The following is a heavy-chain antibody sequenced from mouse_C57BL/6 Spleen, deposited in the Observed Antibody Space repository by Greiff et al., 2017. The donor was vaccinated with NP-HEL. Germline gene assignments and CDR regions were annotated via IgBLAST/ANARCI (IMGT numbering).Heavy chain of an antibody. CDR1: GYTFTSYG. CDR2: IYPRSGNT. V-gene: IGHV1-81*01. D-gene: IGHD1-1*01. Sequence: QVQLQQSGAELARPGASVKLSCKASGYTFTSYGISWVKQRTGQGLEWIGEIYPRSGNTYYNEKFKGKATLTADKSSSTAYMELRSLTSEDSAVYFCARSVITTVVAPYFDYWGQGTTLTVSS. J-gene: IGHJ2*01. CDR3: ARSVITTVVAPYFDY.